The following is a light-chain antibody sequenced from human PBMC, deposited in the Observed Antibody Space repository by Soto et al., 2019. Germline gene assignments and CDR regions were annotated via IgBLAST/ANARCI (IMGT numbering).Light chain of an antibody. V-gene: IGKV3-20*01. Sequence: LTQSPGTLSLAPGDRSTLPCRPSQSVSSSYLAWYQQKPGKAPRLLIHDAFDRDSEIPARFSGSASGTEFTLTISSLQSEDFAVYYCQQNSSWPLTFGGGTKVDIK. CDR1: QSVSSSY. CDR2: DAF. J-gene: IGKJ4*01. CDR3: QQNSSWPLT.